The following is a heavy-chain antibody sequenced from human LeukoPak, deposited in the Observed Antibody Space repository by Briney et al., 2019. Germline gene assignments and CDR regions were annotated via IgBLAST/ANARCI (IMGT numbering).Heavy chain of an antibody. V-gene: IGHV3-21*01. CDR1: GFTFSSYS. CDR2: ISSSSSYI. D-gene: IGHD2-21*01. CDR3: ARDQEVVIAIPHAFDI. J-gene: IGHJ3*02. Sequence: GGSLRLSCAASGFTFSSYSMNWVRQAPGKGLEWVSSISSSSSYIYYADSVKGRFTISRDNSKNSLYLQMNSLRAEDTPVYYCARDQEVVIAIPHAFDIWGQGTIVTVSS.